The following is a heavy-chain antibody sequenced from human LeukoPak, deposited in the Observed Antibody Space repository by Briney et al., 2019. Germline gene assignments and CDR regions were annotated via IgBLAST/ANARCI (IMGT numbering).Heavy chain of an antibody. CDR3: ARERDFVLPDY. V-gene: IGHV4-31*03. Sequence: PSQTLSLTCTVSGDSISNGGYYWSWIRQHPGKGLEWIGYIYYSGTTYHNPSLKSRLTLSIDISKNQFSLNLTSVTAADTAVYYCARERDFVLPDYWGQGILVTVSS. CDR2: IYYSGTT. D-gene: IGHD5-24*01. J-gene: IGHJ4*02. CDR1: GDSISNGGYY.